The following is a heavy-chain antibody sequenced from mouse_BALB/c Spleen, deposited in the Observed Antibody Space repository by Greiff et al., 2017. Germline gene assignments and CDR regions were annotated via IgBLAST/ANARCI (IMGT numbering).Heavy chain of an antibody. D-gene: IGHD2-10*02. Sequence: EVHLVESGGGLVKPGGSLKLSCAASGFTFSDYYMYWVRQTPEKRLEWVATISDGGSYTYYPDSVKGRFTISRDNAKNNLYLQMSSLKSEDTAMYYCARESMVTTYAMDYWGQGTSVTVSS. CDR3: ARESMVTTYAMDY. V-gene: IGHV5-4*02. J-gene: IGHJ4*01. CDR1: GFTFSDYY. CDR2: ISDGGSYT.